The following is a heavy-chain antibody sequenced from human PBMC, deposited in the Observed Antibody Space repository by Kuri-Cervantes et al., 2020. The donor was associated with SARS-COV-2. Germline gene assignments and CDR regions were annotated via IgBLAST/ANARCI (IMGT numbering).Heavy chain of an antibody. CDR2: ITYDGSNK. CDR1: GFTFSSYA. CDR3: ARDRGYCIGGSCSEI. Sequence: GESLKISCAASGFTFSSYAMHWVRQAPGKGLEWVAVITYDGSNKYYADSVKGRFTISRDNCKNTLYLQMNSLRAEDTAVYYCARDRGYCIGGSCSEIWGQGTLVTVSS. J-gene: IGHJ4*02. D-gene: IGHD2-15*01. V-gene: IGHV3-30*14.